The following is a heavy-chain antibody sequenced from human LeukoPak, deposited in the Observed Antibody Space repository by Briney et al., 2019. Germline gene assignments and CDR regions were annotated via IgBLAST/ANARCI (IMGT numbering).Heavy chain of an antibody. Sequence: GRSLRLSCAASGFNFNTYGMHWVRQTPGKGLEWVAVIWHDGSDEYYADSVKGRFTISRDNSKKTLYLQMNSLGLDDTAVYYCAKAWVAALKGMDVWGQGTTVTVSS. CDR1: GFNFNTYG. CDR3: AKAWVAALKGMDV. J-gene: IGHJ6*02. CDR2: IWHDGSDE. D-gene: IGHD2-15*01. V-gene: IGHV3-33*06.